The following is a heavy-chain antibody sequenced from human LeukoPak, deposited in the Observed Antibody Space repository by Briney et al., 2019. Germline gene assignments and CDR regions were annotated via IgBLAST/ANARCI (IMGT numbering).Heavy chain of an antibody. CDR2: ISGSCKII. Sequence: PGGSLRLSCAASGFTFSSYSMNWVRQAPGKGLEWISYISGSCKIIHWAESLKGRFTISRDNAKNSLYLQMNSLRDEDTAVYYCARDYSSSGTFFGYYYGMDVWGQGTTVTVSS. V-gene: IGHV3-48*02. CDR1: GFTFSSYS. D-gene: IGHD2-2*01. J-gene: IGHJ6*02. CDR3: ARDYSSSGTFFGYYYGMDV.